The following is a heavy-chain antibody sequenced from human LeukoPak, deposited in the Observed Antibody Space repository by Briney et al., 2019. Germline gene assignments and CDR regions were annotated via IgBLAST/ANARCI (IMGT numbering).Heavy chain of an antibody. CDR1: GFTFGSYS. J-gene: IGHJ4*02. CDR3: ARIADYYDSSGYNSVDY. D-gene: IGHD3-22*01. Sequence: GGSLRLSCAASGFTFGSYSMNWVRQALGKGLEWVSVIYSGGSTYYADSVKGRFTISRDNSKNTLYLQMNSLRAEDTAVYYCARIADYYDSSGYNSVDYWGQGTLVTVSS. CDR2: IYSGGST. V-gene: IGHV3-53*01.